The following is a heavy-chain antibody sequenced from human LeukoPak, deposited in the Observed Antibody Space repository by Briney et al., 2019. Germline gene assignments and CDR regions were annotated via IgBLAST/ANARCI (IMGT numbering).Heavy chain of an antibody. D-gene: IGHD2-15*01. V-gene: IGHV3-43D*03. CDR1: GFTFDDYA. CDR2: ISWDGGDT. J-gene: IGHJ4*02. Sequence: PGGSLRLSCAASGFTFDDYAMHWVRQAPGKGLEWVSLISWDGGDTYYSDSVKGRFTISRDNKQNSLYLQMNSLRAEDTALYHCARVGCSGGSCYYFDYWGQGTLVTVSS. CDR3: ARVGCSGGSCYYFDY.